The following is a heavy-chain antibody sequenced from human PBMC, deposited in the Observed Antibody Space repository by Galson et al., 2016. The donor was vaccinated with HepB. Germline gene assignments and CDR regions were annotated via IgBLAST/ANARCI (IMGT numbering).Heavy chain of an antibody. V-gene: IGHV3-7*03. J-gene: IGHJ2*01. Sequence: SLRLSCAASGFTFSRYAMHWVRQAPGKGLEWVANIKEDGSRRNYVASVKGRFTISRDNAKNSLYLQMNSLRAEDTAVYYCAREVWHFDLWGRGTLVTVSS. CDR3: AREVWHFDL. CDR2: IKEDGSRR. CDR1: GFTFSRYA.